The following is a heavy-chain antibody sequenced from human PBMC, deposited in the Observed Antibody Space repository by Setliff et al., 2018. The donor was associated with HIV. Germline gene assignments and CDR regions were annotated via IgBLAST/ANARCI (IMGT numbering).Heavy chain of an antibody. CDR1: GGTFSSYT. CDR2: IIPILGIA. Sequence: SVKVSCKASGGTFSSYTISWVRQAPGQGLEWMGRIIPILGIANYAQKFQGRVTITADKSTSTAYMELSRLRSDDTAVYYCARDQRQWLVQFAFDIWGQGTMVTVSS. D-gene: IGHD6-19*01. J-gene: IGHJ3*02. CDR3: ARDQRQWLVQFAFDI. V-gene: IGHV1-69*04.